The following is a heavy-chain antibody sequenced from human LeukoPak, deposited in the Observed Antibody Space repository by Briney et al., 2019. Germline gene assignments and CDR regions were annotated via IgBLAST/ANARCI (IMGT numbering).Heavy chain of an antibody. V-gene: IGHV4-34*01. CDR1: GGSFSGYY. Sequence: SETLSLTCAVYGGSFSGYYWSWIRQPPGKGLEWIGEINHSGSTNYNPSLKSRVTTSVDTSKNQFSLKLSSVTAADTAVYYCARGDYYDSSGYYRGRIDYWGQGTLVTVSS. CDR2: INHSGST. J-gene: IGHJ4*02. CDR3: ARGDYYDSSGYYRGRIDY. D-gene: IGHD3-22*01.